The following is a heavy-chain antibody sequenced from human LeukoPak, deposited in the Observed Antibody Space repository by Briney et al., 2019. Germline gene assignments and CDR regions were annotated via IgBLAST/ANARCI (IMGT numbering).Heavy chain of an antibody. J-gene: IGHJ5*02. CDR2: IYTSGST. CDR3: ARDRGTAMVPLNWFDP. Sequence: SETLSLTCTVSGGSISSYYWSWIRQPPGKGLEWIGRIYTSGSTNYNPSLKSRVTMSVDTSKNQFSLKLSSVTAADTAVYYCARDRGTAMVPLNWFDPWGQGTLVTVSS. D-gene: IGHD5-18*01. CDR1: GGSISSYY. V-gene: IGHV4-4*07.